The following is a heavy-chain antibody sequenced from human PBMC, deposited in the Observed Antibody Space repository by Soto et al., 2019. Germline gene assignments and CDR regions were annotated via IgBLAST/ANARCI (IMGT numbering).Heavy chain of an antibody. CDR1: SGSMSSSLNH. D-gene: IGHD2-2*01. Sequence: SETLSLTCIVSSGSMSSSLNHWGWIRQPPGKGLEWIGNINYGGSTYYNPSLQSRLTISVDTSNNQFSLTLSSVTAADTAVYYCAKLAGYCSGTSCYGNYAMDVWGQGTTVTVSS. J-gene: IGHJ6*02. V-gene: IGHV4-39*01. CDR2: INYGGST. CDR3: AKLAGYCSGTSCYGNYAMDV.